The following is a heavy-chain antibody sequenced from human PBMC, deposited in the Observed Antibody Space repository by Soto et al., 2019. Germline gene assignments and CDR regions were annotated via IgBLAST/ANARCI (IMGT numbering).Heavy chain of an antibody. Sequence: QVQLVQSGAEVKKPGSSVKVSCKASGGTFSSYAISWVRQAPGQGLEWMGGIIPIFGTANYAQKFQGRVTITADKSTSTAYMELSSLRAEDTAVYYSASAVVPAAIAYYYYGMDVWGPGDTVTVSS. CDR3: ASAVVPAAIAYYYYGMDV. J-gene: IGHJ6*02. CDR1: GGTFSSYA. V-gene: IGHV1-69*06. D-gene: IGHD2-2*01. CDR2: IIPIFGTA.